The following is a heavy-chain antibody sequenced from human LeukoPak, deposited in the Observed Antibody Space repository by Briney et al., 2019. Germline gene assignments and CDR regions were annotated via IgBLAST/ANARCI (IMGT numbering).Heavy chain of an antibody. J-gene: IGHJ5*02. D-gene: IGHD2-21*02. CDR3: ARDQVVTPPGTFDP. V-gene: IGHV3-21*01. CDR2: ISGTSTDI. CDR1: GLSFSRYT. Sequence: PGGSLRLPCAASGLSFSRYTLNWVRQAPGKGLEWVSSISGTSTDIYYADSVKGRFTISRDNAKNSLYLQMNGLRVEDTAVYYCARDQVVTPPGTFDPWGQGTLVTVSS.